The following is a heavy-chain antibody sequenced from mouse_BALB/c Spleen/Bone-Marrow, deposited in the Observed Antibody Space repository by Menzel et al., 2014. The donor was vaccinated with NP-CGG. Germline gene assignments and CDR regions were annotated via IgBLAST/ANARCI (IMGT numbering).Heavy chain of an antibody. V-gene: IGHV1-77*01. Sequence: QVQLQQSGAELARLGASVKLSCKVSGYTFXDYYINWVKQRTGQGLEWIGEIYPRSDNTYYNEKFKGKATLTADKSSSTAYLQLSSLTSEDSAVYFCARDWDYYAMDYWGQGTSVTVSS. D-gene: IGHD4-1*01. CDR2: IYPRSDNT. CDR1: GYTFXDYY. J-gene: IGHJ4*01. CDR3: ARDWDYYAMDY.